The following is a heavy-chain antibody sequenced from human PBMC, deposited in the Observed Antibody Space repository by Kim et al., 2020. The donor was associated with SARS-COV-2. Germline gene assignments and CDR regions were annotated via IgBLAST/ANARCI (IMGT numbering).Heavy chain of an antibody. Sequence: SGPTLVKPTETLTLTCNVSGFSLSNAGMAVSWIRQPPGKALEWLAQIFSNDEKSYSTSLKSRLTISKDTSKSQVVLIMTDMDPVDTGTYYCARITFYYNILTGYYEGYYFDYWGQGTLVTVSS. CDR1: GFSLSNAGMA. CDR3: ARITFYYNILTGYYEGYYFDY. V-gene: IGHV2-26*01. J-gene: IGHJ4*02. CDR2: IFSNDEK. D-gene: IGHD3-9*01.